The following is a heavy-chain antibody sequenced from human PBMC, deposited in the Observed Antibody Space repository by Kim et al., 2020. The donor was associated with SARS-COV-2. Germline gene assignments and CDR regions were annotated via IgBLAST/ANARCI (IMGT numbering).Heavy chain of an antibody. D-gene: IGHD1-1*01. Sequence: GGSLRLSCAASGFTFSNFWMHWVRQAPGKGLVWVSRIHGDGRNTGYADSVKGRFTISRDNAKNTVYLQMNSLRADDTAVYYCGGGPNSNGHLIDYWGQGTLVTVSS. J-gene: IGHJ4*02. CDR3: GGGPNSNGHLIDY. CDR1: GFTFSNFW. V-gene: IGHV3-74*01. CDR2: IHGDGRNT.